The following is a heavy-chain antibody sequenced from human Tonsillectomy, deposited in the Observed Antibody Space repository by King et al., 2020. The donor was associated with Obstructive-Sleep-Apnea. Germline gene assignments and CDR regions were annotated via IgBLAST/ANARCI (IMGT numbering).Heavy chain of an antibody. D-gene: IGHD3-3*02. V-gene: IGHV1-2*07. CDR2: SNPNSGGT. J-gene: IGHJ4*02. CDR3: ARMHFFVRTHYFDK. CDR1: GYTFIDYY. Sequence: VQLVESGAEVKKPGASVKVSCKASGYTFIDYYIYWVRQAPGQGLEWVGWSNPNSGGTDYAHKFQGRVTMTRDTSISTAYMELSSLSSDDTAVYYCARMHFFVRTHYFDKCGQGTLVTVSS.